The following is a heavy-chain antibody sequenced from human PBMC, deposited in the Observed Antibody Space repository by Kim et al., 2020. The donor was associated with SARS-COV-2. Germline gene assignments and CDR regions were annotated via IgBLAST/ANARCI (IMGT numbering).Heavy chain of an antibody. Sequence: GGSLRLSCAASGFTFSSYSMNWVRQAPGKGLEWVSSISSSSSYIYYADSVKGRFTISRDNAKNSLYLQMNSLRAEDTAVYYCARDWVGVVIRYYYYGMDVWGQGTTVTVSS. J-gene: IGHJ6*02. CDR1: GFTFSSYS. CDR3: ARDWVGVVIRYYYYGMDV. V-gene: IGHV3-21*01. CDR2: ISSSSSYI. D-gene: IGHD3-3*01.